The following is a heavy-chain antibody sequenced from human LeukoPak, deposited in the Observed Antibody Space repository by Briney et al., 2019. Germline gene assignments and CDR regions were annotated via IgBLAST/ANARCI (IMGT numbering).Heavy chain of an antibody. V-gene: IGHV3-21*01. CDR2: ISSSSSYI. CDR3: AKDSGIAAAGPFDY. D-gene: IGHD6-13*01. CDR1: GFTFSSYS. Sequence: PGGSLRLSCAASGFTFSSYSMNWVRQAPGKGLEWVSSISSSSSYIYYADSVKGRFTISRDNSKNTLYLQMNSLRAEDTAVYYCAKDSGIAAAGPFDYWAREPWSPSPQ. J-gene: IGHJ4*02.